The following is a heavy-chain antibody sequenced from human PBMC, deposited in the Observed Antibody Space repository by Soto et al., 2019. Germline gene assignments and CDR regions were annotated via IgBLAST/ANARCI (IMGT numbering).Heavy chain of an antibody. CDR2: IWTRGGT. Sequence: QVQLQESGPGLVKPSETMSLTCTVSVVSLSNSYCSWARQPPGKGLEWIGHIWTRGGTNYNPSLRSRVTLSVDTSKNQVSLQLSSVTATDTAVYYCAKGGGSYTTGWYNDYWGQGTLVTVSS. CDR3: AKGGGSYTTGWYNDY. D-gene: IGHD6-19*01. V-gene: IGHV4-4*08. CDR1: VVSLSNSY. J-gene: IGHJ4*02.